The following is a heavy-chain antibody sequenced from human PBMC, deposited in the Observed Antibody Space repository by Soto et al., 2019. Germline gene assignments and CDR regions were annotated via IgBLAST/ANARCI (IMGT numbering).Heavy chain of an antibody. Sequence: ASVKVSCKASGYTFTGYYMHWVRQAPGQGLEWMGWINPNSGGTNYAQKFQGRVTMTRDTSISTAYMELSRLRSDDTAVYYCARDNSSSWYEVWFDPWGQGTLVTSPQ. J-gene: IGHJ5*02. CDR3: ARDNSSSWYEVWFDP. D-gene: IGHD6-13*01. CDR2: INPNSGGT. CDR1: GYTFTGYY. V-gene: IGHV1-2*02.